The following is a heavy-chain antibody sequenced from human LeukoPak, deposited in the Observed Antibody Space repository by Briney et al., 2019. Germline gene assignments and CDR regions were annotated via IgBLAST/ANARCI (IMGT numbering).Heavy chain of an antibody. Sequence: SETLSLTCTVSGGPISSGGYYWSWIRQHPGKGLEWIGYIYYSGSTYYNPSLKSRVTISVDTSKNQFSLKLSSVTAADTAVYYCARTKSVWNFHFDYWGQGTLVTVSS. J-gene: IGHJ4*02. V-gene: IGHV4-31*03. CDR2: IYYSGST. CDR1: GGPISSGGYY. D-gene: IGHD1-7*01. CDR3: ARTKSVWNFHFDY.